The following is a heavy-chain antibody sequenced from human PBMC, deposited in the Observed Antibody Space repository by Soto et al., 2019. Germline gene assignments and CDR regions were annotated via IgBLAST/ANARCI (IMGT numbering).Heavy chain of an antibody. V-gene: IGHV3-74*01. D-gene: IGHD3-16*01. CDR1: GFTFSTYW. CDR2: INSDGSST. Sequence: EVQLVESGGGLVQPGGSLRLSCAASGFTFSTYWIHWVRQAPGKGRGWVSRINSDGSSTNYTDSVKGRFTISRDNAKNRLFLQMNSLRAWNTAVYNCARDRWGGGRDMAVWGKETTLTFSS. CDR3: ARDRWGGGRDMAV. J-gene: IGHJ6*04.